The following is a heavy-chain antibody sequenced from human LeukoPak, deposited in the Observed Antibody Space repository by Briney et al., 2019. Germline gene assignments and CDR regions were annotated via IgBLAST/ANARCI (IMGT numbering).Heavy chain of an antibody. J-gene: IGHJ5*02. CDR2: ISSSGSNI. Sequence: GALRLSCAASGFTLSSYDMNWVRQAPGKGLEWVSYISSSGSNIYYADSVKGRFIISRDNAKNSLYLQMNSLRVEDAAVYYCARRVGAWGQGTLVTVSS. D-gene: IGHD1-26*01. CDR3: ARRVGA. CDR1: GFTLSSYD. V-gene: IGHV3-48*03.